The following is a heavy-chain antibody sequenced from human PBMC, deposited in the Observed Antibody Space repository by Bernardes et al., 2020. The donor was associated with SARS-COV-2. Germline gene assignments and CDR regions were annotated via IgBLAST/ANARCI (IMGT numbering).Heavy chain of an antibody. J-gene: IGHJ3*01. CDR2: LNPDGSAG. V-gene: IGHV3-7*01. Sequence: GGSLRLSCAASGFSFRSFWMSWVRQAPGKGLEWVATLNPDGSAGSHVDSVKGRFTISRDNAQNSLFLQMSSLRVEDTALYYCTRGGTWDALDVGGQGTMVAVSS. CDR1: GFSFRSFW. D-gene: IGHD5-12*01. CDR3: TRGGTWDALDV.